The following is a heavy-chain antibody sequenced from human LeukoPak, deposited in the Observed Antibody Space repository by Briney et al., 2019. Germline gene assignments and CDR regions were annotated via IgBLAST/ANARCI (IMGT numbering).Heavy chain of an antibody. D-gene: IGHD6-6*01. CDR2: IIPIFGTA. J-gene: IGHJ4*02. CDR3: ASYSSSSSIDY. Sequence: ASVKVSCKASGGTFSSYAISWVRQAPGQGLEWMGGIIPIFGTANYAQKFQGRVTITTDESTSTAYMELSNLRSEDTAVYYCASYSSSSSIDYWGQGTLVTVSS. CDR1: GGTFSSYA. V-gene: IGHV1-69*05.